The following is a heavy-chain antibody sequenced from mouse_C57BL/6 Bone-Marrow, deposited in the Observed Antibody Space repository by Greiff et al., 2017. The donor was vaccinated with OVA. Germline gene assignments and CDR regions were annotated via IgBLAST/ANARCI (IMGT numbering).Heavy chain of an antibody. Sequence: QVQLQQSGAELVMPGASVKLSCKASGYTFTSYWMHWVKQRPGQGLEWIGEIDPSDSYTNYNQKFKGKSTLTVDKSSSTAYMQLSSLTSEDSAVYYCARKEIYYYGSSAYYYAMDYWGQGTSVTVSS. CDR2: IDPSDSYT. CDR1: GYTFTSYW. V-gene: IGHV1-69*01. CDR3: ARKEIYYYGSSAYYYAMDY. J-gene: IGHJ4*01. D-gene: IGHD1-1*01.